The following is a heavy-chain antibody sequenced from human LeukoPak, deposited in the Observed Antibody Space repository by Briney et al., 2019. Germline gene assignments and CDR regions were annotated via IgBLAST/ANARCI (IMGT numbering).Heavy chain of an antibody. CDR3: ARDPPSGIAVAGTDWFDP. CDR1: GGSISSYY. Sequence: SETLSLTCTVSGGSISSYYWSWIRQSPGKGLEWIGYIYFTGTTNYNPSLKSRVTISVDTSKNQFSLKLSSVTAADTAVYYCARDPPSGIAVAGTDWFDPWGQGTLVTVSS. CDR2: IYFTGTT. V-gene: IGHV4-59*12. J-gene: IGHJ5*02. D-gene: IGHD6-19*01.